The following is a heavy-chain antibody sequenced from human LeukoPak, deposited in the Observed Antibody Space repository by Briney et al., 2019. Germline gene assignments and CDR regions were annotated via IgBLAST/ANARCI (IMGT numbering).Heavy chain of an antibody. CDR1: GFTFDDYT. Sequence: TGGSLRLSCAASGFTFDDYTMHWVRQAPGKGLEWVSLISWDDDSTYYADSVKGRFTISRDNSKNSLYLQMSSLRTEGTALYYCAKGDSSSWYNFDYWGQGTLVTVSS. CDR3: AKGDSSSWYNFDY. J-gene: IGHJ4*02. V-gene: IGHV3-43*01. CDR2: ISWDDDST. D-gene: IGHD6-13*01.